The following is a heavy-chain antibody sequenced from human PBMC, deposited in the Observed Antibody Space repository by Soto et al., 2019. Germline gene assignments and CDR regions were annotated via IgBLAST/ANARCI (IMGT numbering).Heavy chain of an antibody. CDR1: GYTFTGYY. Sequence: ASVKVSCKASGYTFTGYYMHWVRQAPGQGLEWMGWINPNSGGTNYAQKFQGRVTMTRDTSISTAYMELSRLRSYDTAVYYCARGIAVAGYYYYYYGMDVWCQGTTVTVSS. D-gene: IGHD6-19*01. J-gene: IGHJ6*02. V-gene: IGHV1-2*02. CDR2: INPNSGGT. CDR3: ARGIAVAGYYYYYYGMDV.